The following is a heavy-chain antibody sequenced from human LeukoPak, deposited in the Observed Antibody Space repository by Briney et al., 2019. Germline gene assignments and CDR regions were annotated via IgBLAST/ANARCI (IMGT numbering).Heavy chain of an antibody. CDR1: GFTFSSYW. J-gene: IGHJ5*02. CDR3: AREGCSGGSCYHNWFDP. Sequence: PGGSLSLSCAASGFTFSSYWMSWVRKAPGKGLERVANINQDGSEKYYVDSVKGRFTISRDNAKNSLYLQMNSLRAEDTAVYYCAREGCSGGSCYHNWFDPWGQGTLVTVSS. CDR2: INQDGSEK. D-gene: IGHD2-15*01. V-gene: IGHV3-7*01.